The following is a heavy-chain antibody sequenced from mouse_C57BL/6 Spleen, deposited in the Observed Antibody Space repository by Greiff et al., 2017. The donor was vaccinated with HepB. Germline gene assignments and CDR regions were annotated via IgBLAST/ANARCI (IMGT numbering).Heavy chain of an antibody. CDR1: GYTFTSYW. V-gene: IGHV1-61*01. D-gene: IGHD1-1*01. Sequence: QVQLQQPGAELVRPGSSVKLSCKASGYTFTSYWMDWVKQRPGQGLEWIGNIYPSDSETHYNQKFKDKATLTVDKSSSTAYMQLSSLTSEDSAVYYCARQDYGSSRRDYWGQGTSVTVSS. CDR2: IYPSDSET. CDR3: ARQDYGSSRRDY. J-gene: IGHJ4*01.